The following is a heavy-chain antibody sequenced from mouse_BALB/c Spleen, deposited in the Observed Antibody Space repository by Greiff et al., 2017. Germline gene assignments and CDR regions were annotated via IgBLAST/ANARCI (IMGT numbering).Heavy chain of an antibody. Sequence: EVKLQESGPGLVKPSQSLSLTCTVTGYSITSDYAWNWIRQFPGNKLEWMGYISYSGSTSYNPSLKSRISITRDTSKNQFFLQLNSVTTEDTATYYCARWDYEDYFDYWGQGTTLTVSS. CDR3: ARWDYEDYFDY. V-gene: IGHV3-2*02. CDR2: ISYSGST. J-gene: IGHJ2*01. CDR1: GYSITSDYA. D-gene: IGHD2-4*01.